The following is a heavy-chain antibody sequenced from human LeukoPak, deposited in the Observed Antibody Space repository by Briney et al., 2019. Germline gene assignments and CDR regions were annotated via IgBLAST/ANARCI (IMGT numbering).Heavy chain of an antibody. D-gene: IGHD5-24*01. CDR1: GGSISSYY. Sequence: PSETLSLTCTVSGGSISSYYWSWIRQPPGKGLEWIGYIYYSGSTNYNPSLKSRVTISVDTSKNQFSLKLSSVTAADTAVYYCARDRRDTSGFDLWGRGTLVTVSS. CDR3: ARDRRDTSGFDL. CDR2: IYYSGST. J-gene: IGHJ2*01. V-gene: IGHV4-59*01.